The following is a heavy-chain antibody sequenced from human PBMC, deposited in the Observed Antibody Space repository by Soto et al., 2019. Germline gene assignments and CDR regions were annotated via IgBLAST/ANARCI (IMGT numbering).Heavy chain of an antibody. Sequence: QLHLQESGPGLVKPSETLSLICTVSGASISSSSYYWGWIRQPPGKGLEWIGSIYYSGTTYYNPSLQSRVTISPDTSKSQFSLKLKSVTAADTAVYYCARRGGTYHIDFWGQGTLVTVSS. CDR3: ARRGGTYHIDF. J-gene: IGHJ4*02. D-gene: IGHD1-26*01. V-gene: IGHV4-39*01. CDR2: IYYSGTT. CDR1: GASISSSSYY.